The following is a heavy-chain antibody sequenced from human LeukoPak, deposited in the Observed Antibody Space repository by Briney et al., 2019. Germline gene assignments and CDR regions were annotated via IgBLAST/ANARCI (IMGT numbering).Heavy chain of an antibody. CDR3: ARQYSGYGSGWYYVY. J-gene: IGHJ4*02. CDR1: GYSFTSYW. D-gene: IGHD6-19*01. CDR2: IYPGDSDT. Sequence: GESLKISCKGSGYSFTSYWIGWVRQMPGKGLEWMGIIYPGDSDTRYSPSFQGQVTISADKSISTAYLQWSSLKASDTAMYYCARQYSGYGSGWYYVYWGQGTLVTVSS. V-gene: IGHV5-51*01.